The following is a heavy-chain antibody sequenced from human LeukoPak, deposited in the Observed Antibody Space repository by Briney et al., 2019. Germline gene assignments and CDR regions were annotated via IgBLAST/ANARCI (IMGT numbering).Heavy chain of an antibody. V-gene: IGHV3-21*01. CDR1: GFSFSVYT. J-gene: IGHJ6*02. Sequence: RGGPLRLSCVASGFSFSVYTMNWLRQAPGKGREWVSSISRTRNYIYYADSPKARLTISRDTAKTSLYPQMNSLRAEDTAVYYCARDVLDDYYYGMDVWGQGTTVTVSS. CDR3: ARDVLDDYYYGMDV. D-gene: IGHD5/OR15-5a*01. CDR2: ISRTRNYI.